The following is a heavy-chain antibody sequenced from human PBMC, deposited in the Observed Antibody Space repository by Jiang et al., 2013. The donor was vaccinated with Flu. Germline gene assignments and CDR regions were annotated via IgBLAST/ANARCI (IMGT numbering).Heavy chain of an antibody. CDR2: FYYSGST. D-gene: IGHD2-2*01. Sequence: GPGLVKPSETLSLTCSVSGASISSALYYWGWIRQPPGKGLEWIGNFYYSGSTYSNPSLESRVTISGDTSKNQFSLRLTSVTAEDTAVYFCARTRALCSSTKCYRGGWFDPWGQGTLVTVSS. J-gene: IGHJ5*02. CDR3: ARTRALCSSTKCYRGGWFDP. V-gene: IGHV4-39*01. CDR1: GASISSALYY.